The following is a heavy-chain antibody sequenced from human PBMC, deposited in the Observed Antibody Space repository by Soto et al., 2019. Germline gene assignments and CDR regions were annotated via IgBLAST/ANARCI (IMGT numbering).Heavy chain of an antibody. V-gene: IGHV4-31*03. D-gene: IGHD3-3*01. CDR1: GGSINSGGYY. CDR3: ARAQTIFGIITVFDY. J-gene: IGHJ4*02. CDR2: IYYSGST. Sequence: TLSLTCTVSGGSINSGGYYWSWVRQHPGKGLEWIGYIYYSGSTYYNPSLKSRVTISIDTSKNQFSLKLSSVTAADTAVYYCARAQTIFGIITVFDYWGQGTLVTVSS.